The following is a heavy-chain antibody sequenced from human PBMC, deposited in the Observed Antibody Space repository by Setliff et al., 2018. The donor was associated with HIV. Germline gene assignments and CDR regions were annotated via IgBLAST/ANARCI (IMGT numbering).Heavy chain of an antibody. V-gene: IGHV4-59*01. J-gene: IGHJ5*02. Sequence: PSETLSLTCTVSGDSINNYYWTWIRQPPGKGLEWIGYIYHSGGTKYNPSLESRVTISVDTSKKHFSLNLSSVTAADTAVYYCARYSGEYNLWFDPWGQGTLVTVSS. CDR3: ARYSGEYNLWFDP. CDR2: IYHSGGT. D-gene: IGHD1-26*01. CDR1: GDSINNYY.